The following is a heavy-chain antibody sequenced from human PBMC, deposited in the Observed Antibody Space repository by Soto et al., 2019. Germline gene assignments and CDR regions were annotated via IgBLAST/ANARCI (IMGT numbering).Heavy chain of an antibody. Sequence: QVQLVASGGGVVQPGRSLRLSCAASGFTFSSYGMHWVRQAPGKGLEWVAVISYDGSNKYYADSVKGRFTISRDNSKNTLYLQMNSLRAEDTAVYYCAKRRGAAAVDEGWFDPWGQGTLVTVSS. CDR3: AKRRGAAAVDEGWFDP. CDR1: GFTFSSYG. J-gene: IGHJ5*02. V-gene: IGHV3-30*18. CDR2: ISYDGSNK. D-gene: IGHD6-13*01.